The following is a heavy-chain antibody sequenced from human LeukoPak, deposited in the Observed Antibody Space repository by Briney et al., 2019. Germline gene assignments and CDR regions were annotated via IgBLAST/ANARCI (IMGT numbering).Heavy chain of an antibody. CDR1: GFIFSSYW. J-gene: IGHJ4*02. Sequence: GGSLRLSCEASGFIFSSYWMNWVRQAPGKGLEWVANIKQEGSEKYYVDSVKGRFTISRDNAKNSLYLQMDSLRAEDTAVYYCAGGSGWLIDYWGQGILVTVSS. CDR3: AGGSGWLIDY. D-gene: IGHD6-19*01. V-gene: IGHV3-7*01. CDR2: IKQEGSEK.